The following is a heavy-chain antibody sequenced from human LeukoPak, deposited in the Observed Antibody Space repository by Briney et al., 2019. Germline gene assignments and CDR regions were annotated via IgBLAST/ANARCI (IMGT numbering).Heavy chain of an antibody. J-gene: IGHJ4*02. D-gene: IGHD3-3*01. Sequence: GGSLRLSCAASGFTFSSYGMHWARQAPGKGLEWVAFIRYDGSNKYYADSVKGRFTISRDNSKNTLYLQMNSLRAEDTAVYYCAKDPGKSGYYMDYWGQGTLVTVSS. V-gene: IGHV3-30*02. CDR2: IRYDGSNK. CDR1: GFTFSSYG. CDR3: AKDPGKSGYYMDY.